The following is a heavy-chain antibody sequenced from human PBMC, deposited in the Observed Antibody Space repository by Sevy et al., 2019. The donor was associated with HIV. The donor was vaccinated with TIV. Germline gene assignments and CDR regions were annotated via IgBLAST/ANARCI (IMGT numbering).Heavy chain of an antibody. J-gene: IGHJ6*02. V-gene: IGHV3-21*01. CDR1: GFTIRTYN. Sequence: GGSLRLSCAASGFTIRTYNMNWVRQAPGKGLEWVSSISSSSTYIYYADSVKGRFTISRDNAKNSLYLQMSSLMAEDTAVYYCARDLVIPATTDYFYYGMDVWGQRTTVTVSS. CDR2: ISSSSTYI. D-gene: IGHD2-15*01. CDR3: ARDLVIPATTDYFYYGMDV.